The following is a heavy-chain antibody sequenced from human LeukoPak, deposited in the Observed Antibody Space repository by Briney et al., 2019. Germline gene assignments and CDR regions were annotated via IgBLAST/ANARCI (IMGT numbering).Heavy chain of an antibody. CDR2: INHSGST. D-gene: IGHD2-2*01. Sequence: PSETLSLTCTVSGGSISSSSYYWSWIRQPPGKGLEWIGEINHSGSTNYNPSLKSRVTISVDTSKNQFSLKLSSVTAADTAVYYCARRRAVVVPAAHFDYWGQGTLVTVSS. CDR1: GGSISSSSYY. V-gene: IGHV4-39*07. J-gene: IGHJ4*02. CDR3: ARRRAVVVPAAHFDY.